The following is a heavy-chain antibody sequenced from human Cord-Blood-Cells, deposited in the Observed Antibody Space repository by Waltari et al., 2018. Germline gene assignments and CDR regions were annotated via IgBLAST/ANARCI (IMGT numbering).Heavy chain of an antibody. D-gene: IGHD3-9*01. Sequence: QVQLQQWGAGLLKPSETLSLTCAVYGGSFSGYYWRWIRQPPGKGLEWIGEINHSGSTNNNPALKSRVTISVDTSTNQFSLKLSSVTAADTAVYYCALILAGAKGDAFDIWGQGTMVTVSS. V-gene: IGHV4-34*01. CDR3: ALILAGAKGDAFDI. CDR1: GGSFSGYY. CDR2: INHSGST. J-gene: IGHJ3*02.